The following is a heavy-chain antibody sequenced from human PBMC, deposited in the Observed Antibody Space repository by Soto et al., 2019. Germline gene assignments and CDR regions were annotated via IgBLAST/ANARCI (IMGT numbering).Heavy chain of an antibody. Sequence: GGSLRLSCAASGFSFRDHSMNWVRQAPGKGLEWISYIRGTTTISYADSVKGRFIISRDNAENSLYLQMNSLRDEDTAVYYCARDLSWAFDHWGQGALVTVSS. J-gene: IGHJ4*02. CDR3: ARDLSWAFDH. V-gene: IGHV3-48*02. D-gene: IGHD6-13*01. CDR2: IRGTTTI. CDR1: GFSFRDHS.